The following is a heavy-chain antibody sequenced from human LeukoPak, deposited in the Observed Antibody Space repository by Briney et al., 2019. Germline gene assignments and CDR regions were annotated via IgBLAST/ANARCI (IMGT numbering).Heavy chain of an antibody. V-gene: IGHV4-59*08. CDR2: IYSSGDT. CDR3: ARHVIYSGGYSYWFYR. CDR1: GVSISSYY. Sequence: PSETLSLTCIVSGVSISSYYWNWIRQSPGKGLEWIAYIYSSGDTNYNPSLSSRASISLDTYKNLCSLRLSSVTAADTAVYYCARHVIYSGGYSYWFYRWGLEPVVSVSS. J-gene: IGHJ5*02. D-gene: IGHD1-26*01.